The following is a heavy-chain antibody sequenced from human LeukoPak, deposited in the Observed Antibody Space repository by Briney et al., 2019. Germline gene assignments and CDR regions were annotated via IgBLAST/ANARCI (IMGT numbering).Heavy chain of an antibody. D-gene: IGHD6-13*01. CDR1: GFTVSSNY. Sequence: GGSLRLSCAASGFTVSSNYMSWVRQAPGKGLEWVSVIYSGGSTYYADSVKGRFTISRDNSKNTLYLQMNSLRAEDTVVYYCASPTSAAAVDAFDIWGQGTMVTVSS. V-gene: IGHV3-53*01. J-gene: IGHJ3*02. CDR2: IYSGGST. CDR3: ASPTSAAAVDAFDI.